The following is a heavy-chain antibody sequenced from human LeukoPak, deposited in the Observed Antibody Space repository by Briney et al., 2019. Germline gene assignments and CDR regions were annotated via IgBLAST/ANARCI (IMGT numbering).Heavy chain of an antibody. Sequence: GGSLRLSCAASGFTFSSYAMSWVRQAPGKGLEWVSAISGSGGSAYYADSVKGRFTISRDNSKNTLYLQMNSLRAEDTAVYYCAKTTHDSSGYYYFGYWGQGTLVTVSS. CDR2: ISGSGGSA. D-gene: IGHD3-22*01. CDR1: GFTFSSYA. CDR3: AKTTHDSSGYYYFGY. V-gene: IGHV3-23*01. J-gene: IGHJ4*02.